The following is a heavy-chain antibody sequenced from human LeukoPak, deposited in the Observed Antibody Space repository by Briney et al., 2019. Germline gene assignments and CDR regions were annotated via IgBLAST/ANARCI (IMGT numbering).Heavy chain of an antibody. J-gene: IGHJ4*02. V-gene: IGHV4-31*03. CDR1: GGSISSGGYY. CDR3: ARANIALYYFDY. CDR2: IYYSGST. D-gene: IGHD2/OR15-2a*01. Sequence: PSETLSLTCTVSGGSISSGGYYWSWIRQHPGKGLECIGYIYYSGSTYYNPSLKSRVTISVDTSKNHFSLKLSSVTAADTAVYFCARANIALYYFDYWGQGTLVTVSS.